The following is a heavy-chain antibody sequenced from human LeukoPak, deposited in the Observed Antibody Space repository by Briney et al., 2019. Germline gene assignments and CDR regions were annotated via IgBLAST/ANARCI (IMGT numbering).Heavy chain of an antibody. Sequence: ASVKVSCKASGYTFPSYGISWVRQAAGQGLEWMGWISAYNGNTNYAQKLQGRVTMTTDTSTSTAYMELRSLRSDDTAVYYCARDVITMVRGVINDYWGQGTLVTVSS. J-gene: IGHJ4*02. V-gene: IGHV1-18*01. CDR1: GYTFPSYG. CDR3: ARDVITMVRGVINDY. D-gene: IGHD3-10*01. CDR2: ISAYNGNT.